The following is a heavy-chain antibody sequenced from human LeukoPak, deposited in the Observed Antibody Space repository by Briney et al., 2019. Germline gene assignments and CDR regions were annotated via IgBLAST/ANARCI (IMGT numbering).Heavy chain of an antibody. Sequence: GGSLRLSCAASGFTFSSYAMSWVRQAPGKGLEWVSAISGSGGSTYYADSVKGRFTISRDNSKNTLYLQMNSLRAEDTAVYYCAKDSGVLWFGELDYWGQGTLVTVSS. CDR1: GFTFSSYA. J-gene: IGHJ4*02. V-gene: IGHV3-23*01. CDR2: ISGSGGST. D-gene: IGHD3-10*01. CDR3: AKDSGVLWFGELDY.